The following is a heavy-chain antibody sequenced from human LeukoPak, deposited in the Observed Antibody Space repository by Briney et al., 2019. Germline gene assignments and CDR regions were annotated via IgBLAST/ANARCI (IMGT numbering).Heavy chain of an antibody. CDR2: INPSGGST. D-gene: IGHD3-3*01. Sequence: ASVKVSYKASGYTFTSYYMHWVRRAPGQGLEWMGIINPSGGSTSYAQKFQGRVTMTRDTSTSTVYMELSSLRSEDTAVYYCASRSLRFLEWPGYYYGMDVWGQGTTVTVSS. J-gene: IGHJ6*02. CDR1: GYTFTSYY. V-gene: IGHV1-46*01. CDR3: ASRSLRFLEWPGYYYGMDV.